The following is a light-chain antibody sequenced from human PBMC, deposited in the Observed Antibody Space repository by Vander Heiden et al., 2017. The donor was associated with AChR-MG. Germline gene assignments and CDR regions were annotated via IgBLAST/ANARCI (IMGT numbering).Light chain of an antibody. CDR2: GKN. J-gene: IGLJ1*01. Sequence: SSELTQDPAVSVALGQTVRIPCQGYSLRSYYASWYQQKPGQAPVLVIYGKNNRPSGIPDRFSGSSSGNTASLTITGAQAEDEADYYCNSRDSSGNHLRVFGTGTKVTGL. V-gene: IGLV3-19*01. CDR3: NSRDSSGNHLRV. CDR1: SLRSYY.